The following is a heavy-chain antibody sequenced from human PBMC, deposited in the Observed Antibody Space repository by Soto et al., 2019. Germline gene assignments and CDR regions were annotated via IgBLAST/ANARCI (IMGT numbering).Heavy chain of an antibody. V-gene: IGHV4-59*01. J-gene: IGHJ6*02. Sequence: KPSETLSLTCTVSGGSISSYSWSWIRQPPGKGLEWIGYIYYSGSTNYNPSLKSRVTISVDTSKNQFSLKLSSVTAADTAVYYCARGSVDTAMVYYYYGMDVWGQGTTVTVSS. CDR3: ARGSVDTAMVYYYYGMDV. D-gene: IGHD5-18*01. CDR1: GGSISSYS. CDR2: IYYSGST.